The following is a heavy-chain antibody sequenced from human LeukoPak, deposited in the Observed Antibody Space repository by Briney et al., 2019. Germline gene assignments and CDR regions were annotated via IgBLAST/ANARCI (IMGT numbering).Heavy chain of an antibody. J-gene: IGHJ3*02. D-gene: IGHD4-11*01. CDR1: GGSITSYY. CDR3: ARRGDYDAFDI. Sequence: SETLSLTCTVSGGSITSYYWIWIRQPPGKALEWIGFIYYSGSTHYNPSLKSRVTISVDTSKNHFSLRLSSVTAADTAVYYCARRGDYDAFDIWGQGTLVTVSS. V-gene: IGHV4-59*08. CDR2: IYYSGST.